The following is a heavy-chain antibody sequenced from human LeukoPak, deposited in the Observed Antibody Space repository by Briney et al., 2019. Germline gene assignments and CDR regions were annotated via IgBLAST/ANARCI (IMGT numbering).Heavy chain of an antibody. J-gene: IGHJ6*02. D-gene: IGHD2-21*02. V-gene: IGHV1-69*04. CDR2: IIPILGIA. Sequence: PRASVKVSCKASGGTFSSYAISWVRQALGQGLEWMGRIIPILGIANYAQKFQGRVTITADKSTSTAYMELSRLRSDDAAVYYCARARPGGLRDYYYYGMDVWGQGTTVTVSS. CDR1: GGTFSSYA. CDR3: ARARPGGLRDYYYYGMDV.